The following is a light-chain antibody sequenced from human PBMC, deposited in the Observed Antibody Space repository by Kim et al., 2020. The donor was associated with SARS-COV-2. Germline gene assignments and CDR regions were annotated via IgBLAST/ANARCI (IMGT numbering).Light chain of an antibody. CDR1: SSNIGNNY. V-gene: IGLV1-51*01. CDR2: DNN. Sequence: GQKVTISCSGSSSNIGNNYVSWYQQLPGTAPKLLIYDNNKRPSGIPDRFSGSKSGTSATLGITGLQTGDEADYYCGTWDSSLSAGVFGGGTKVTV. J-gene: IGLJ2*01. CDR3: GTWDSSLSAGV.